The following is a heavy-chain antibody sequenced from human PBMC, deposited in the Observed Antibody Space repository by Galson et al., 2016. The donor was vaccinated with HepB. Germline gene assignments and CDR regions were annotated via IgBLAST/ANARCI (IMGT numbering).Heavy chain of an antibody. CDR1: GGSIDSFY. CDR3: ARGYSTNWYPVGWFDP. CDR2: VYYSGST. J-gene: IGHJ5*02. V-gene: IGHV4-59*01. D-gene: IGHD6-13*01. Sequence: SETLSLTCSVSGGSIDSFYWSWIRQPPGKGLEWIGYVYYSGSTNYNPSLKSRVTISLDTPNNHFSLRLNSVTAADTAVYYCARGYSTNWYPVGWFDPWGQGILVTVSS.